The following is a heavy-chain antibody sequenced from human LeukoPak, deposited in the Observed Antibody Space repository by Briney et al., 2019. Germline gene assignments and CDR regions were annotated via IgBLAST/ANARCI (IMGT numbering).Heavy chain of an antibody. D-gene: IGHD3-16*02. CDR2: IFHGGIA. Sequence: SETLSLTCAVSNYPITSDYYWVWIRQPPGQGLERIGQIFHGGIAHYNPSLKSRVTMSVDTSRSQFYVNLNSVTAADTAVYFCGRAGLGTAYNRFYYYMDVWGKGTTVTVSS. V-gene: IGHV4-38-2*01. CDR3: GRAGLGTAYNRFYYYMDV. J-gene: IGHJ6*03. CDR1: NYPITSDYY.